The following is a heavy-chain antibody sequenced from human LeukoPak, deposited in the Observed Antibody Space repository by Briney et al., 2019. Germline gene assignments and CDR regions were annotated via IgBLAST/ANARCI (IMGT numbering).Heavy chain of an antibody. Sequence: SETLSLTCAVYGGSFSGYFCIWIRQPPGKGLEWIGEINHSGRSNYNPSLKRRVTISVDTSKNQFSLKLSSVTAADTAVYYCARVGLRLQQLVRGVGSSGYYTFDYWGQGTLVTVSS. CDR1: GGSFSGYF. V-gene: IGHV4-34*01. CDR2: INHSGRS. D-gene: IGHD3-22*01. CDR3: ARVGLRLQQLVRGVGSSGYYTFDY. J-gene: IGHJ4*02.